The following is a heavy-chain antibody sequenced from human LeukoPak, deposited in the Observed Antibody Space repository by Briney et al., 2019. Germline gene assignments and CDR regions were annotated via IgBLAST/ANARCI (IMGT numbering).Heavy chain of an antibody. Sequence: GASVKVSCKASGCTFTGYYMHWVRQAPGQGLEWMGGIIPIFGTANYAQKFQGRVTITADKSTSTAYMELSSLRSEDTAVYYCANRESSIAAAGFKLSWFDPWGQGTLVTVSS. CDR3: ANRESSIAAAGFKLSWFDP. D-gene: IGHD6-13*01. CDR2: IIPIFGTA. J-gene: IGHJ5*02. V-gene: IGHV1-69*06. CDR1: GCTFTGYY.